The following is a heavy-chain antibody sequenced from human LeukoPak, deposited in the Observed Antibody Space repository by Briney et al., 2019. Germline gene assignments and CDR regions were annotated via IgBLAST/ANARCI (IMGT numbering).Heavy chain of an antibody. D-gene: IGHD3-22*01. J-gene: IGHJ4*02. CDR3: AVIGVLYDSRAN. CDR2: IYYSGST. V-gene: IGHV4-39*01. CDR1: GGSISGSSHS. Sequence: SETLSLTCTVSGGSISGSSHSWGWIRQPPGKGLEWIGSIYYSGSTYYNPSLKSRVTISVDTSKNQFSLKLSSVTAADTAVYYCAVIGVLYDSRANRGQGTLVTVSS.